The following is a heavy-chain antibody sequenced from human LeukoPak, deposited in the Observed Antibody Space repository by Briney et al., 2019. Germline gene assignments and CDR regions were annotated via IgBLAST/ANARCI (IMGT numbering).Heavy chain of an antibody. CDR3: ARVIAVAGAIDY. CDR1: GGSISSGGHS. V-gene: IGHV4-30-2*01. J-gene: IGHJ4*02. Sequence: PSETLSLTCAVSGGSISSGGHSWSWIRQPPGKGLEWIGYIYHSGSTYYNPSLKSRVTISVDRSKNQFSLKLSSVTAADTAVYYCARVIAVAGAIDYWGQGTLVTVSS. CDR2: IYHSGST. D-gene: IGHD6-19*01.